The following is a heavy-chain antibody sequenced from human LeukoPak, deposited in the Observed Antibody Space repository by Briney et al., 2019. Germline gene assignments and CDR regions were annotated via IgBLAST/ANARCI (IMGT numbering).Heavy chain of an antibody. CDR3: AKGAAARPLKPNGSGYFQH. Sequence: GGSLRLSCAASGFTFSSYGMHWVRQAPGKGLEWVAFTRHDGINKYYADSVKGRFTISRDNSKNTLYLQMNSLRAEDTAVYYCAKGAAARPLKPNGSGYFQHWGQGTLVTVSS. CDR2: TRHDGINK. V-gene: IGHV3-30*02. CDR1: GFTFSSYG. J-gene: IGHJ1*01. D-gene: IGHD6-6*01.